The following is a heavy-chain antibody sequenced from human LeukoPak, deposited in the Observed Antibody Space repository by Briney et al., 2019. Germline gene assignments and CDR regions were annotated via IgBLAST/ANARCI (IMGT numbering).Heavy chain of an antibody. CDR1: GGSISTYY. Sequence: SETLSLTCTVSGGSISTYYWTWSRQPPGKGPEWIGYIYYSGSTNYNPSLKSRVTISVDTSKNQFSLKLSSATAADTAVYYCAIGRWTYLITDNWFDPWGQGTLVTVSS. CDR2: IYYSGST. CDR3: AIGRWTYLITDNWFDP. V-gene: IGHV4-59*01. J-gene: IGHJ5*02. D-gene: IGHD3-10*01.